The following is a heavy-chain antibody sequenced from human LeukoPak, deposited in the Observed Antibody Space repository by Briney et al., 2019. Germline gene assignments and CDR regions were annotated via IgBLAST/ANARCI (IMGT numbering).Heavy chain of an antibody. CDR2: ISAYNGNT. J-gene: IGHJ6*02. CDR3: ARDGLCSSTSCYSYYYYGMDV. CDR1: GYTFTSYG. Sequence: ASVKVSCKASGYTFTSYGIRWVRQAPGQGLEWMGWISAYNGNTNYAQRLQGRVTMTTDTSTSTAYTELRSLRSDDTAVYYCARDGLCSSTSCYSYYYYGMDVWGQGTTVTVSS. D-gene: IGHD2-2*01. V-gene: IGHV1-18*01.